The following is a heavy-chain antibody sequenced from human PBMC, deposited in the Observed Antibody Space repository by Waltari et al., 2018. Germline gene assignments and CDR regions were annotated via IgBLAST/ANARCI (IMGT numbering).Heavy chain of an antibody. J-gene: IGHJ6*02. Sequence: QVQLVQSGAQVKRPGASVTVSCKASGYSFTDYYLHWLRQAPGQGLEWMGTINAGGGRTAYARRFEGRVSMTRDTSTSTAYMEVSSLRSEDTAIYYCARDHINRNYEFYGMDVWGQGTKVTV. V-gene: IGHV1-46*01. CDR2: INAGGGRT. CDR1: GYSFTDYY. CDR3: ARDHINRNYEFYGMDV.